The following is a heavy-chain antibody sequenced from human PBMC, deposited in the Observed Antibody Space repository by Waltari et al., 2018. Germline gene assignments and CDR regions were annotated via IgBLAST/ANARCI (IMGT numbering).Heavy chain of an antibody. D-gene: IGHD3-22*01. CDR2: IYYSGST. J-gene: IGHJ3*02. Sequence: QVQLQESGPGLVKPSDTLSLTCAVSGYSISSSNWWGWIRQPQGKGLEWIGYIYYSGSTYYNPSLKSRVTMSVDTSKNQFSLKLSSVTAVDTAVYYCARTKGYYDSSGSYAFDIWGQGTMVTVSS. CDR1: GYSISSSNW. V-gene: IGHV4-28*01. CDR3: ARTKGYYDSSGSYAFDI.